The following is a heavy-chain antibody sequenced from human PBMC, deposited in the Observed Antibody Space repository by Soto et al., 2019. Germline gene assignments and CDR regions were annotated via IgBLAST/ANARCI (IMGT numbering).Heavy chain of an antibody. D-gene: IGHD7-27*01. Sequence: HPGGSLRLSCAASGFSFSISPMHWVRQAPGKGPEWVALISYDGTNKFYADSVKGRFTISRDNSKSTLYLQVDSLRPEDAAVYYCARDPKTSGGQHWAFNYFDSWGQGTLGTVSA. V-gene: IGHV3-30-3*01. CDR3: ARDPKTSGGQHWAFNYFDS. CDR2: ISYDGTNK. J-gene: IGHJ4*02. CDR1: GFSFSISP.